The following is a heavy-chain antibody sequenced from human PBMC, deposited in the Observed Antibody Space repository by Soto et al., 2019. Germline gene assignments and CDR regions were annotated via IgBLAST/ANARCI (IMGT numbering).Heavy chain of an antibody. CDR3: ASKPNSLYYFDY. CDR2: IYHSGRT. J-gene: IGHJ4*02. D-gene: IGHD5-18*01. Sequence: SETLSLTCAVSGYSISSSNWWGWIRQPPGKGLEWIGYIYHSGRTYYNPPLKSRVTMSVDTSKNQFSLRLSSVTAVDTAVYYCASKPNSLYYFDYWGQGTLVTVSS. CDR1: GYSISSSNW. V-gene: IGHV4-28*01.